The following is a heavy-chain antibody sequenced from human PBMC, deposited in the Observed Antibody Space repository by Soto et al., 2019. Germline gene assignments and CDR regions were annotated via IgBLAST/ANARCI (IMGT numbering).Heavy chain of an antibody. CDR1: GFTFSSYE. V-gene: IGHV3-48*03. J-gene: IGHJ3*02. CDR2: ISSSGSTI. Sequence: GGCLRLSFATSGFTFSSYEMNWVRQAPGKGLEWVSYISSSGSTIYYAYSVKGRFTISRDNAKDSLYLQMDSLRAEDTAVYYCARGGGFGEKRSDAFDXWGQVTMVTVS. CDR3: ARGGGFGEKRSDAFDX. D-gene: IGHD3-10*01.